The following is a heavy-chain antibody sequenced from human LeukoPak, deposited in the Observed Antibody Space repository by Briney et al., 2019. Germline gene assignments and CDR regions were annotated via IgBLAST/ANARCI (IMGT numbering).Heavy chain of an antibody. CDR1: GFTFSSCW. CDR3: AKSYYGG. Sequence: GGSLRLSCAASGFTFSSCWMSWVRQAPGKGLEWVANIRQDGSEKYYVDSVRGRFTISRDNAKNSLYLQMNSLRAEDTAVYYCAKSYYGGWGQGTLVTVSS. D-gene: IGHD3-10*01. V-gene: IGHV3-7*01. J-gene: IGHJ4*02. CDR2: IRQDGSEK.